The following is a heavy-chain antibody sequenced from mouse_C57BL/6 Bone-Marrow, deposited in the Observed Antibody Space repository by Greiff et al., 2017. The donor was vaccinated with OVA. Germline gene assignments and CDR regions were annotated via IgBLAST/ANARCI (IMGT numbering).Heavy chain of an antibody. Sequence: VQLQQSGPGLAKPSQTLSLTCSVTGYSITSDYWNWIRKFPGNKLEYMGYISYSGSTYYNPSLKSRISITRDTSKNQYYLQLNSVTTEDTATYYCARSFYYYGSSYVGFAYWGQGTLVTVSA. D-gene: IGHD1-1*01. CDR1: GYSITSDY. V-gene: IGHV3-8*01. CDR2: ISYSGST. J-gene: IGHJ3*01. CDR3: ARSFYYYGSSYVGFAY.